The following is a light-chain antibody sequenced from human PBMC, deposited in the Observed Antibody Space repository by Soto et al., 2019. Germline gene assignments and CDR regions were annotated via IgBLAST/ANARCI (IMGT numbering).Light chain of an antibody. CDR3: QQRSDWQYT. Sequence: EVVLTQSPATLSLSPGERATLSCRASQRITSYLAWYQQKPGQAPRLLIYDATNRVAGVPARFSGSRSGTDFTLPISTLQPEDFAVYYCQQRSDWQYTFGQGTKVEIK. V-gene: IGKV3-11*01. CDR1: QRITSY. CDR2: DAT. J-gene: IGKJ2*01.